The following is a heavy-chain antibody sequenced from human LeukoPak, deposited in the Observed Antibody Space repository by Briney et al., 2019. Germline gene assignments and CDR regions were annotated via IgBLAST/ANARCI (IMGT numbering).Heavy chain of an antibody. V-gene: IGHV4-59*01. D-gene: IGHD6-13*01. CDR1: GGSITTYY. Sequence: SETLSLTCTVSGGSITTYYWTWVRQPPGKGLDYIGFIFYSGNINYNPSLKSRVTISVDMSKNQFSLKLNSVTAADTAVYYCARGEDSSWTRSPYYYYYYGLDVWGQGTTVTVSS. J-gene: IGHJ6*02. CDR3: ARGEDSSWTRSPYYYYYYGLDV. CDR2: IFYSGNI.